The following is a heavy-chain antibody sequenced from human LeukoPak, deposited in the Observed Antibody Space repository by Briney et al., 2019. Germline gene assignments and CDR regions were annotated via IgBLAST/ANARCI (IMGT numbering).Heavy chain of an antibody. J-gene: IGHJ4*02. CDR3: ARAYSTYPDY. CDR1: GFTFSNYG. D-gene: IGHD2-15*01. Sequence: QPGGSLRISCAASGFTFSNYGIHWVRQAPGKGLEWVAFIRYDGDNKYYGDSVKGRLTISRDNSKNTLYLQMSSLRAEDTAVYYCARAYSTYPDYWGQGTLVTVSS. CDR2: IRYDGDNK. V-gene: IGHV3-30*02.